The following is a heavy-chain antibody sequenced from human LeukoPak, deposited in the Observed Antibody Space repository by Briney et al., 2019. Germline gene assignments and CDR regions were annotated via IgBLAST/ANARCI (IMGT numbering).Heavy chain of an antibody. Sequence: PGGSLRLSCVASAFTFRTCSMHWVRQAPGKGLEWVSSISGSTSYIYYADSVGGRFTISRDNAKNSLYLQMNSLRAEDTAVYYCARGSDFVWGSYRPYFDYWGQGTLVTVSS. CDR2: ISGSTSYI. J-gene: IGHJ4*02. D-gene: IGHD3-16*02. V-gene: IGHV3-21*01. CDR3: ARGSDFVWGSYRPYFDY. CDR1: AFTFRTCS.